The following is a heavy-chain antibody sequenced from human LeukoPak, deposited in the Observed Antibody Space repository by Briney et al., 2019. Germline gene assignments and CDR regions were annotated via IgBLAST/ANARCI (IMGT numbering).Heavy chain of an antibody. D-gene: IGHD3-10*01. Sequence: GGSLRLSCAASGFTFSNAWMSWVRQAPGKGLEWVGRIKSKTDGGTTDYAAPVKGRFTISRDDSKNTLYLQMNSLKTEDTAVYYCAKALGATRGGLDYWGQGTLVTVSS. CDR2: IKSKTDGGTT. J-gene: IGHJ4*02. CDR3: AKALGATRGGLDY. CDR1: GFTFSNAW. V-gene: IGHV3-15*01.